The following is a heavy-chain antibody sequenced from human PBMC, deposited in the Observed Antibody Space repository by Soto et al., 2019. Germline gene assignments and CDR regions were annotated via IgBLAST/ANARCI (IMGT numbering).Heavy chain of an antibody. J-gene: IGHJ4*02. CDR3: ATSYGSGSQAFDY. CDR1: GDTFNSYT. V-gene: IGHV1-69*02. CDR2: TIPILSMS. Sequence: QVHLVQSGAELRKPGSSVRVSCKASGDTFNSYTINWVRQAPGLGLEWMGRTIPILSMSNYALKFQGRLTITADKSTSTASRVLSSLRSEDPAIYYCATSYGSGSQAFDYWGPGALVTVSS. D-gene: IGHD3-10*01.